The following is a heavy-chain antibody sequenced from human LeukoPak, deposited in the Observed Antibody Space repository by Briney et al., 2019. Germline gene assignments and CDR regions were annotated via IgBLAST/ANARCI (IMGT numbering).Heavy chain of an antibody. CDR2: IKQDGSEK. CDR1: GFTFSSYW. J-gene: IGHJ4*02. V-gene: IGHV3-7*01. CDR3: ARVRTDDWLLYPYYFDY. D-gene: IGHD3/OR15-3a*01. Sequence: PGGSLRLSCAASGFTFSSYWMSWVRQAPGKGLEWVANIKQDGSEKYYVDSVKGRFTISRDNAKNSLYLQMNSLRAEDTAVYYCARVRTDDWLLYPYYFDYWGQGTLVTVSS.